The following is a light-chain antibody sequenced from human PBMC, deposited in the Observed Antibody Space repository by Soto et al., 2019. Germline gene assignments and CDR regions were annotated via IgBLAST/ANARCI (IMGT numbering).Light chain of an antibody. Sequence: QSVLTQSPSTSASLGASVKLTCTLTSGHTTYAITWHQQQPEKGPRYLMRVNIDGSHSKGDGIPDRFSGSSSGAERYLTISNLQSEDEADYYCQTWGTGVHWVFGEGPKVTVL. CDR1: SGHTTYA. CDR3: QTWGTGVHWV. CDR2: VNIDGSH. V-gene: IGLV4-69*02. J-gene: IGLJ3*02.